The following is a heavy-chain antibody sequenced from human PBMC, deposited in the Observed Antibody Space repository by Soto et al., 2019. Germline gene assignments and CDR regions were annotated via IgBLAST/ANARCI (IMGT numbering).Heavy chain of an antibody. J-gene: IGHJ4*02. CDR2: IFYSGRL. D-gene: IGHD5-18*01. CDR1: GTSFGTYY. Sequence: SETLSLTCAVSGTSFGTYYWSWIRQPPGKGLEWIGYIFYSGRLKYNPSLTSRLTISVDTSKNQFSLKLSSVTAADTAVYYCARHRYSYGVYYFDYWGQGTLVTVSS. V-gene: IGHV4-59*08. CDR3: ARHRYSYGVYYFDY.